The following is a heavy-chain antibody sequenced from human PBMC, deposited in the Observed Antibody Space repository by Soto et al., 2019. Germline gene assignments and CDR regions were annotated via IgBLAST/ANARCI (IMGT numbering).Heavy chain of an antibody. D-gene: IGHD5-18*01. CDR2: IIPIFGTA. V-gene: IGHV1-69*13. CDR3: ARVVGYGYNYYYYGMDV. J-gene: IGHJ6*02. Sequence: GASVKVSCKASGGTFSSYAISWVRQAPGQGLEWMGGIIPIFGTANYAQKFQGRVTITADESTSTAYMELSSLRSEDTAVYYCARVVGYGYNYYYYGMDVWGQGTTVTVSS. CDR1: GGTFSSYA.